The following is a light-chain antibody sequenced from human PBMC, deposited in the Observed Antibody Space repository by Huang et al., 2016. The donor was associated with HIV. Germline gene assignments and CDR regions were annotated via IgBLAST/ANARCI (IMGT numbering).Light chain of an antibody. J-gene: IGKJ1*01. V-gene: IGKV1-39*01. CDR3: QQMFSTPWT. CDR1: QGLRRY. CDR2: GAS. Sequence: DIQMTQSPSSLSASVGDRVTITCRASQGLRRYLNWFQQKPGTAPKLLIYGASDLQSGVPSRFSGSGSGTDFTLTISSLQPEDFATYYCQQMFSTPWTFGQGTKVEIK.